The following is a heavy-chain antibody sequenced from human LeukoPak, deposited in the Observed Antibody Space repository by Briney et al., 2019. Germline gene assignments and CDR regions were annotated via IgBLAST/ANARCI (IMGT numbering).Heavy chain of an antibody. D-gene: IGHD6-25*01. V-gene: IGHV1-45*02. CDR2: ITPFNGNT. CDR1: GYTFTYRY. J-gene: IGHJ4*02. CDR3: ARAGAAITQYYFDY. Sequence: GASVKVSCKASGYTFTYRYLHWVRQAPGQALEWMGWITPFNGNTNYAQKFQDRVTITRDRSMSTAYMELSSLRSEDTAMYYCARAGAAITQYYFDYWGQGTLVTVSS.